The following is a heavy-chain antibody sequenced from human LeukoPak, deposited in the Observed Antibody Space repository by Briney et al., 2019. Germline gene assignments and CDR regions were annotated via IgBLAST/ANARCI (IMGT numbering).Heavy chain of an antibody. D-gene: IGHD5-12*01. CDR2: IRYNGSNK. V-gene: IGHV3-30*02. CDR1: GFTFRSYG. Sequence: GGSLRLSCAASGFTFRSYGMHWVRQAPGKGLEWVAFIRYNGSNKYYADSVKGQFTISRDNSKNTLYLQMNSLRAEDTAVYYCATDIVATMRVIGWGQGTLVTVSS. CDR3: ATDIVATMRVIG. J-gene: IGHJ4*02.